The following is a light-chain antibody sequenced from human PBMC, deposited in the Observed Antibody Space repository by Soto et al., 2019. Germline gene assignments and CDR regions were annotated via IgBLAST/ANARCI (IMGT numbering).Light chain of an antibody. CDR1: QGIRND. V-gene: IGKV1-6*02. CDR3: QQYGTSSRT. CDR2: AAS. J-gene: IGKJ1*01. Sequence: ILITHSPSSLSSSILDRVSISCRASQGIRNDLGWYQQKPGKAPKLLIYAASSLQSGVPSRFSGSGSGTDFTLTISRLEPEDFAVYYCQQYGTSSRTFGQGTKVDIK.